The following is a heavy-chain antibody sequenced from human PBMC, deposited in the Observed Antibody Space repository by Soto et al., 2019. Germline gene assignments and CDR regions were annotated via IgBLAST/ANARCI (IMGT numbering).Heavy chain of an antibody. V-gene: IGHV4-28*01. CDR2: IYYSGTT. Sequence: QVQLQESGPGLVKPSDTLSLTCAVSGYSISSSNWWGWIRQPPGKGLEWIGYIYYSGTTYYNPSLNTRATMSVDTSKNQFSLKLTSVTAVDTAVYYCARRESQGPIDYWGQGTLVTVSS. J-gene: IGHJ4*02. CDR1: GYSISSSNW. D-gene: IGHD1-26*01. CDR3: ARRESQGPIDY.